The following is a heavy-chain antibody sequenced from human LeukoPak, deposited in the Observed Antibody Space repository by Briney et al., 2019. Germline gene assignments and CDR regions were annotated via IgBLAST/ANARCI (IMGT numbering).Heavy chain of an antibody. D-gene: IGHD1-26*01. CDR2: IYTSGIT. CDR1: GFTVSSNY. J-gene: IGHJ4*02. V-gene: IGHV3-66*01. Sequence: GGSLRLSCAVSGFTVSSNYMSWVRQAPGKGPEWVSVIYTSGITYYAGSVRGRFTISRDNSKNTLYLQMDSLTAEDTAVYYCAREDAGGTYSFDYWGQGTLVTVSS. CDR3: AREDAGGTYSFDY.